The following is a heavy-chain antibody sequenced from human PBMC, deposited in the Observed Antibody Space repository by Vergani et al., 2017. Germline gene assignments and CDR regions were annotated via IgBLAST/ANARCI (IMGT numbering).Heavy chain of an antibody. Sequence: VQLVESGGGLVQPGGSLRLSCAASGFTFSSYGMHWVRQAPGKGLEWVAVISYDGSNKYYADSVKGRFTISRDNSKNTLYLQMNSLRAEDTAVYYCARVRRGSYSSSSDYWGQGTLVTVSS. CDR3: ARVRRGSYSSSSDY. CDR1: GFTFSSYG. CDR2: ISYDGSNK. D-gene: IGHD6-6*01. J-gene: IGHJ4*02. V-gene: IGHV3-30*03.